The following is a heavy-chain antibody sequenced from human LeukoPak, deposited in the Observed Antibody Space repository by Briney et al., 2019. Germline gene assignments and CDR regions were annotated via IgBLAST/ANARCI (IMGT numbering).Heavy chain of an antibody. CDR2: IKQDGSEK. CDR3: ARAPGDPPNY. Sequence: GGSLRLSCAASGFTFSGYWMSWVRQAPGKGMEWVANIKQDGSEKYYVDSVKGRFTISRDNAKNSLYLQMNSLRAEDTAVYYCARAPGDPPNYWGQGTLVTVSS. J-gene: IGHJ4*02. D-gene: IGHD4-17*01. V-gene: IGHV3-7*03. CDR1: GFTFSGYW.